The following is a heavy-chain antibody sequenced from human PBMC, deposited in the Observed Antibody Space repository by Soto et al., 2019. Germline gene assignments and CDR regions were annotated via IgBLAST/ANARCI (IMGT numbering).Heavy chain of an antibody. CDR1: GDTFSSYA. CDR2: IIPIIGTA. D-gene: IGHD1-26*01. V-gene: IGHV1-69*01. J-gene: IGHJ6*02. Sequence: QVQLVQSGAEVKKPGSSVKVSCKASGDTFSSYAISWVRQAPGQGLEWMGGIIPIIGTANYAQKFQGRVTITADESTSTAYMELSSLRSEDTAVYYCATRASVSYVSYYYYGIDVWGQGTTVTVSS. CDR3: ATRASVSYVSYYYYGIDV.